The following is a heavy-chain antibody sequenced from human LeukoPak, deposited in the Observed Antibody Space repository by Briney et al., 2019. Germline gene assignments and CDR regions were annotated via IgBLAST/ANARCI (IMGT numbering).Heavy chain of an antibody. V-gene: IGHV4-59*01. CDR3: ARARYANAWYAFDI. J-gene: IGHJ3*02. D-gene: IGHD2-2*01. CDR2: LSHSGSS. CDR1: GGSISSYY. Sequence: SETLSLTCTVSGGSISSYYWSWIRRPPGMGLDWIDYLSHSGSSDSNPSLTSRVTTLVDTSKNQFSLKLTSVTAADTAVYYCARARYANAWYAFDIWGHGTMVTVSS.